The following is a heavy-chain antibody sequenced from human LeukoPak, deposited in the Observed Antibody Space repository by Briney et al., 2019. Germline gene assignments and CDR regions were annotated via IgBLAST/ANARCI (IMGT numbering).Heavy chain of an antibody. V-gene: IGHV3-21*01. J-gene: IGHJ5*02. CDR2: ISSSSSYI. CDR3: ARDANGDNWFDP. D-gene: IGHD7-27*01. Sequence: GGSLRLSCAASGFTFSSYSMNWVRQAPGKGLEWVSSISSSSSYIYYADSVKGRFTIPRDNAKNSLYLQMNSLRAEDTAVYYCARDANGDNWFDPWGQGTLVTVSS. CDR1: GFTFSSYS.